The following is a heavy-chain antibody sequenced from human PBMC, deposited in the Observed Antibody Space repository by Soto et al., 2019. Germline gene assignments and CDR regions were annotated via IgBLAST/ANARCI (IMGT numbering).Heavy chain of an antibody. J-gene: IGHJ4*02. V-gene: IGHV3-33*01. CDR1: GFTFSSYG. CDR2: IWYDGSNK. Sequence: SGGSLRLSCAASGFTFSSYGMHWVRQAPGKGLEWVAVIWYDGSNKYYADSVKGRFTISRDNSKNTLYLQMNSLRAEDTAVYYCARGAVFGVVTLDYWGQGTLVTVSS. CDR3: ARGAVFGVVTLDY. D-gene: IGHD3-3*01.